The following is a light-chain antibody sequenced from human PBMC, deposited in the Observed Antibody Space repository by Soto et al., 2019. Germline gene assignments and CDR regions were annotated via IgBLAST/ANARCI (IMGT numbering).Light chain of an antibody. CDR2: GAS. CDR3: QQYGSSGT. V-gene: IGKV3-20*01. CDR1: QSVSNNY. Sequence: IVLTQSAVTLSLSPGERATLSCRARQSVSNNYLAWYQQPPGPAPRLLISGASNRATGIPDRFSGSGSGTDSPLTISRLEPEDSAVYYCQQYGSSGTFGQGTKVDIK. J-gene: IGKJ1*01.